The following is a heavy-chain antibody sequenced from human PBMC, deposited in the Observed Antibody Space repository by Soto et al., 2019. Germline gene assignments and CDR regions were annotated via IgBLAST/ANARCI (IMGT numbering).Heavy chain of an antibody. CDR1: GGSISSSSYY. J-gene: IGHJ5*02. Sequence: SETLSLTCTVSGGSISSSSYYWGWIRQPPGKGLEWIGSICYSGSTYYNPSLKSRVTISVDTSKNQSSLKLSSVTAADTAVYYCARRSDYYDSSAWFDPWGQGALVTVSS. D-gene: IGHD3-22*01. V-gene: IGHV4-39*01. CDR3: ARRSDYYDSSAWFDP. CDR2: ICYSGST.